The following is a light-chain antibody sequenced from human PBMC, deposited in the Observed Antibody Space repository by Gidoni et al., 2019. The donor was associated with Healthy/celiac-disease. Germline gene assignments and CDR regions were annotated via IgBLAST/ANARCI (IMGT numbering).Light chain of an antibody. CDR1: SPNFGSNT. CDR2: SNN. CDR3: AAWDDSLNGPV. V-gene: IGLV1-44*01. Sequence: QSVLTQPPSASVTSGQRVTISSSGSSPNFGSNTVNWYKQLPGTAPKLLIYSNNQRTSGVPDRFSGSKAGTADSLAISGLQSEDEADYYCAAWDDSLNGPVCGGGTKLTVL. J-gene: IGLJ3*02.